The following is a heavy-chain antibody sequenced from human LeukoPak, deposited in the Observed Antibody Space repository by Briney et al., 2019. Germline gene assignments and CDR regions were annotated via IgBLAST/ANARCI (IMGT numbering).Heavy chain of an antibody. V-gene: IGHV4-61*01. D-gene: IGHD3-10*01. CDR3: AREGAGSGSFEDYYYYGMDV. CDR1: GGSVSSGSYY. Sequence: SETLSLTCTVSGGSVSSGSYYWSWIRQPPGKGLEWIGYIYYNGSTNYNPYLKSRVNISVDTSKNQFYLKLNSVTAADTAVYYCAREGAGSGSFEDYYYYGMDVWGKGTTVTVSS. J-gene: IGHJ6*04. CDR2: IYYNGST.